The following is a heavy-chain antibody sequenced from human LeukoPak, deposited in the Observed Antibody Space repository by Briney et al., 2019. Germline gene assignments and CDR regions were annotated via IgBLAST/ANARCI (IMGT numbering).Heavy chain of an antibody. J-gene: IGHJ4*02. CDR1: GFSFSSYE. CDR2: IDTSGSTT. CDR3: ARETLGCVGDCLDF. D-gene: IGHD2-21*01. V-gene: IGHV3-48*03. Sequence: PGGSLRLSCAASGFSFSSYEWNWVRQAPGKGLEWVSYIDTSGSTTFYADSVKGRFTTSRDNAKNSLFLQMSSLRAEDTAVYYCARETLGCVGDCLDFWGQGTRVTVSS.